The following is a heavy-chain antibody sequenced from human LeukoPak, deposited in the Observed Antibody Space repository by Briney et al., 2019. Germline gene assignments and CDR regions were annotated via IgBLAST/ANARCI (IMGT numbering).Heavy chain of an antibody. J-gene: IGHJ4*02. CDR1: GFSLSTSGLG. D-gene: IGHD3-22*01. Sequence: KESGPTLVKPTQTLTLTCTFSGFSLSTSGLGVGWIRQPPGKALEWLAVIYWDDDKRYSPSLKSRLTITKDTSKNQVVLTMTNMDPVDTASYYCARYYASSGYYYVRYFDYWGQGTLVTVSS. CDR3: ARYYASSGYYYVRYFDY. V-gene: IGHV2-5*02. CDR2: IYWDDDK.